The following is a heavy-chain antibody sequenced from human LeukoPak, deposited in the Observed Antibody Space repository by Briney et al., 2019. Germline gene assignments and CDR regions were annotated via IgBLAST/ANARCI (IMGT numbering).Heavy chain of an antibody. Sequence: GGSLRLSCTASGFTFGDYAMSWVRQAPGKGLEWVGFIRSKAYGGTTEYAASVKGRFTISRDDSKSIAYLQMNSLKTEDTAVYYCTRDYYDSSGFAFDIWGQGTMVTVSS. CDR1: GFTFGDYA. CDR3: TRDYYDSSGFAFDI. V-gene: IGHV3-49*04. CDR2: IRSKAYGGTT. D-gene: IGHD3-22*01. J-gene: IGHJ3*02.